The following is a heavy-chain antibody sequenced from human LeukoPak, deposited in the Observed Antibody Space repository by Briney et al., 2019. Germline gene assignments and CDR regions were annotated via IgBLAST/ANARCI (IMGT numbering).Heavy chain of an antibody. CDR3: ARQVSWSTSGGNWFDP. V-gene: IGHV4-34*01. Sequence: SETLSLTCAVYGGSFSGYYWSWIRQPPGKGLEWIGEINHSGSTNYNPSLKSRVTISVDTSKNQFSLKLSSVTAADTAVYYCARQVSWSTSGGNWFDPWGQGTLVTVSS. J-gene: IGHJ5*02. CDR1: GGSFSGYY. CDR2: INHSGST. D-gene: IGHD3-3*01.